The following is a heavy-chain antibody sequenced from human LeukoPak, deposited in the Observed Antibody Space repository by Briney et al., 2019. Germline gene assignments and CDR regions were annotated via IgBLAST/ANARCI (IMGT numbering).Heavy chain of an antibody. V-gene: IGHV3-13*01. J-gene: IGHJ6*04. D-gene: IGHD3-10*02. CDR2: IDNGGDT. Sequence: GGSLRLSCAASGFTFSSYDMHWVRQVTGKGLEWVSAIDNGGDTYYPGSVKGRFTISRENAKNSLYLQMNSLRAEDTAVYYCAELGITMIGGVWGKGTTVTISS. CDR3: AELGITMIGGV. CDR1: GFTFSSYD.